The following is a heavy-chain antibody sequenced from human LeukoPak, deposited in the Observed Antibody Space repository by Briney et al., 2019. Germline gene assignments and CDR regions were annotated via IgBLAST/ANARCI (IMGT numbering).Heavy chain of an antibody. CDR1: GFTFSNYA. J-gene: IGHJ6*04. CDR3: ARDRDRDIIGDGMDV. V-gene: IGHV3-30*04. Sequence: GGSLRLSCAASGFTFSNYAMHWVRQAPVKGLEWVAVISYDGNNKCNADSVNARFTISRDNSKNTLYLQMNSLRAEDTAVYYCARDRDRDIIGDGMDVWGKGTTVTVSS. D-gene: IGHD2-15*01. CDR2: ISYDGNNK.